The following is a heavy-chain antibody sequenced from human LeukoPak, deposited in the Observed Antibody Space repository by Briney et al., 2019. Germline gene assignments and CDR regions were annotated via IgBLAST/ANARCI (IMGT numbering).Heavy chain of an antibody. CDR2: ISTNSGH. V-gene: IGHV1-18*01. Sequence: VASVKVSCKSSGYTFSNYGISCVRQAPGQGLEWMGWISTNSGHKAQKFQDRVTMTTDTSTSTSYMELRSLRSDDTAVYYCARDFCQSGGFWYDCFDPWGQGTLVTVSS. CDR3: ARDFCQSGGFWYDCFDP. J-gene: IGHJ5*02. D-gene: IGHD2-15*01. CDR1: GYTFSNYG.